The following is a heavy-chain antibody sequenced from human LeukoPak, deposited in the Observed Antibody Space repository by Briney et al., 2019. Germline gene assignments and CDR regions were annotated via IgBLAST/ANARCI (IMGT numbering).Heavy chain of an antibody. CDR2: IYYTGST. CDR1: GDSISGYY. J-gene: IGHJ4*02. D-gene: IGHD3-22*01. CDR3: ARVNYGDY. Sequence: SETLSLTCTVSGDSISGYYWSWIRQPPGRGLEWIGTIYYTGSTYYNPSLKSRVTISVDTSKNQFSLKLSSVTAADTAVYYCARVNYGDYWGQGTLVTVSS. V-gene: IGHV4-59*12.